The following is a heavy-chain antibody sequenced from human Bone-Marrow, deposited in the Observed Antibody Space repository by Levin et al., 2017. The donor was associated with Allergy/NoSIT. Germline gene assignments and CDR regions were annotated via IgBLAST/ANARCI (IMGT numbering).Heavy chain of an antibody. V-gene: IGHV5-51*01. D-gene: IGHD4-23*01. J-gene: IGHJ4*02. CDR2: INPADSHI. CDR1: GYNFATYW. CDR3: ARARWAFRTLFDS. Sequence: GESLKISCKASGYNFATYWIGWVRQMPGKGLEWMGSINPADSHIKYSPSLQGQVTISADKSINTAYLQWRNLKASDSAMYYCARARWAFRTLFDSWGQGIQVTVSS.